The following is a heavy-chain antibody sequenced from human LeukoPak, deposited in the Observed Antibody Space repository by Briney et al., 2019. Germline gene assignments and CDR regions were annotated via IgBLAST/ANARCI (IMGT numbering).Heavy chain of an antibody. CDR2: ITSSSSYI. J-gene: IGHJ6*03. Sequence: GGSLRLSCAASGFTFSSYNMNWVRQAPGKGPEWVSSITSSSSYIYYADSVKGRFTISRANAKSSLYLQMDSLRVEDTAVYYCARDPYSGSYGPYYYYYMDDWGEGTTVTISS. V-gene: IGHV3-21*06. CDR3: ARDPYSGSYGPYYYYYMDD. D-gene: IGHD1-26*01. CDR1: GFTFSSYN.